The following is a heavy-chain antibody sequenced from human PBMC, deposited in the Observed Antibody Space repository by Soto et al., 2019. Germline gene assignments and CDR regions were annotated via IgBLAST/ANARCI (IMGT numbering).Heavy chain of an antibody. Sequence: GGSLRLSCAASGFTFSSYGMHWVRQAPGKGLEWVAVIWYDGSNKYYADSVKGRFTISGDNSKNTLYLQMNSLRAEDTAVYYCAREGQGGSYRLRYYYYGMDVWGQGTTVTVSS. D-gene: IGHD1-26*01. CDR2: IWYDGSNK. CDR1: GFTFSSYG. CDR3: AREGQGGSYRLRYYYYGMDV. J-gene: IGHJ6*02. V-gene: IGHV3-33*01.